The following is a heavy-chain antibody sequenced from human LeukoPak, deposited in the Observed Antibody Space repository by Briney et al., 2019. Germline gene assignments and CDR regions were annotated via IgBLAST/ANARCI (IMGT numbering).Heavy chain of an antibody. CDR2: IKEDGSRE. J-gene: IGHJ4*02. CDR1: GFTFSTYW. D-gene: IGHD5-18*01. CDR3: ARAGSGYFWY. Sequence: PGGSLRLSCAASGFTFSTYWMTWVRQAPGKGLEWVANIKEDGSREYYVDSVKGRFTISRDNAKNSLYLQMDSLTAEDTAVYYCARAGSGYFWYWGQGTLVTVSS. V-gene: IGHV3-7*01.